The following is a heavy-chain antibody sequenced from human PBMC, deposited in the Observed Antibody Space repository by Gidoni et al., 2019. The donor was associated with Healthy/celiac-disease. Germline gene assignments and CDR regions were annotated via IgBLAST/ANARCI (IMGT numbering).Heavy chain of an antibody. CDR3: ARFGDYYDSSGYYSFDY. CDR2: IYHSGST. V-gene: IGHV4-38-2*01. CDR1: GYSISSGYY. D-gene: IGHD3-22*01. Sequence: QVQLQESGPGLVKPSETLSLTCAVSGYSISSGYYWGWIRQPPGKGLEWIGSIYHSGSTYYNPSLKSRVTISVDTSKNQFSLKLSSVTAADTAVYYCARFGDYYDSSGYYSFDYWGQGTLVTVSS. J-gene: IGHJ4*02.